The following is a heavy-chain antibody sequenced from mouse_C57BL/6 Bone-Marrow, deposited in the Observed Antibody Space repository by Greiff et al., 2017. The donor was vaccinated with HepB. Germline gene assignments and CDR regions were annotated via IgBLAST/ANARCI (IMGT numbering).Heavy chain of an antibody. CDR3: ARDGYGCYWYFDV. Sequence: EVQLLESEGGLVQPGSSMKLSCTASGFTFSDYYMAWVRQVPEKGLEWVANINYDGSSTYYMDSFKSRFIISRDNAKNIPYLQMSSLKSEDTATYYCARDGYGCYWYFDVWGTGTTVTVSS. CDR1: GFTFSDYY. D-gene: IGHD2-2*01. V-gene: IGHV5-16*01. CDR2: INYDGSST. J-gene: IGHJ1*03.